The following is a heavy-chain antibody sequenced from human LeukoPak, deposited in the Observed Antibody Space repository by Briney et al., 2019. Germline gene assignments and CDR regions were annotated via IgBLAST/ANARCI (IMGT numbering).Heavy chain of an antibody. D-gene: IGHD3-10*01. CDR3: AKDGTRGTRFGKIPHYFDY. CDR2: ISPSGGST. CDR1: GYTFTRYY. Sequence: ASVKVSCKAFGYTFTRYYMHWVRQAPGQGPEWMGVISPSGGSTTYAQKFQGRVTLTRDMSTSTDYLELSSLRSEDTAVYYCAKDGTRGTRFGKIPHYFDYWGRGTLVTVSS. V-gene: IGHV1-46*01. J-gene: IGHJ4*02.